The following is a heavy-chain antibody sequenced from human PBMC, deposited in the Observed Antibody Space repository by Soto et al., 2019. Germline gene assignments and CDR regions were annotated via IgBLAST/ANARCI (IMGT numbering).Heavy chain of an antibody. D-gene: IGHD2-15*01. CDR2: ISFDGNNK. CDR3: ARDHWDCSGGGCNPHQLNFFAMDV. J-gene: IGHJ6*02. CDR1: GFTFNDYA. Sequence: QVHLVESGGGGVQPGRSKRLSCVVSGFTFNDYAIHWVRQAPGKGLEWVAVISFDGNNKFYTDSVKGRFTISRDWSKTTAYLQMNNLRAEDTAVYYCARDHWDCSGGGCNPHQLNFFAMDVWGQGTTVTVSS. V-gene: IGHV3-30*03.